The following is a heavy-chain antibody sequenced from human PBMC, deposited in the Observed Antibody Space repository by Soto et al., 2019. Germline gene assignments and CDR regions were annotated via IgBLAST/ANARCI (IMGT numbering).Heavy chain of an antibody. CDR2: ISGSGGST. V-gene: IGHV3-23*01. Sequence: GGSLRLSCAASGFTFSSYAVSWVRQAPGKGLEWVSAISGSGGSTYYADSVKGRFTISRDNSKNTLYLQMNSLRAEDTAVYYCAKSLQPSVAVVATGGPDYWGQGTLVTVSS. CDR1: GFTFSSYA. J-gene: IGHJ4*02. D-gene: IGHD3-22*01. CDR3: AKSLQPSVAVVATGGPDY.